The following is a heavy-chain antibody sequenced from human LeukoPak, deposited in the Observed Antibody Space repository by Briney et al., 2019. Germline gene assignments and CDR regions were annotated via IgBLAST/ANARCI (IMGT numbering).Heavy chain of an antibody. Sequence: SETLSLTCTVSGGSISSYYWSWIRQPPGKGLEWIGYIYYSGSTNYNPSLKSRVTISVDTSKNQFSLKLSSVTAADTAVYYCASSVIVVVPAALPDDAFDIWGQGTMVTVSS. CDR2: IYYSGST. J-gene: IGHJ3*02. CDR1: GGSISSYY. V-gene: IGHV4-59*01. D-gene: IGHD2-2*01. CDR3: ASSVIVVVPAALPDDAFDI.